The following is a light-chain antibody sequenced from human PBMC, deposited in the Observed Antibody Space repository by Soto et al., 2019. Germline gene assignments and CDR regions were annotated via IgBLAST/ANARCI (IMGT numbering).Light chain of an antibody. CDR2: GAS. J-gene: IGKJ1*01. CDR1: QSVSTNF. Sequence: EIVLTQSPGTLSLSPGEGATLSCRASQSVSTNFFAWYQQKPGQAPRLLIYGASTRATCIPDRFSGSGSGTDFTLTISRLEPEDFAVYYFQQYGRTSCTFGQGTKVEIK. V-gene: IGKV3-20*01. CDR3: QQYGRTSCT.